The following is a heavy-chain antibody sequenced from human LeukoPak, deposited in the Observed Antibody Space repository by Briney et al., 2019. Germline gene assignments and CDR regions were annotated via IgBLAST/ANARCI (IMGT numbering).Heavy chain of an antibody. J-gene: IGHJ4*02. V-gene: IGHV4-34*01. CDR3: ARDSVRDGYN. D-gene: IGHD5-24*01. Sequence: SETLSLTCGVFGGAFSDYYWSWIRQPPGKGLEWIGEINHSGSTNYNPSLKSRVTISVDTSKNQFSLKLSSVTAADTAVYYCARDSVRDGYNWGQGTLVTVSS. CDR1: GGAFSDYY. CDR2: INHSGST.